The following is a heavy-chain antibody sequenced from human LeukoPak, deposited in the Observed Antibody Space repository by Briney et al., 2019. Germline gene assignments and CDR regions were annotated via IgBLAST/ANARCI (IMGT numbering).Heavy chain of an antibody. CDR3: ARSELTIFGVVPLDY. Sequence: GSLRLSCAASGFTFSSYWMHWVRQAPGQGLVWVSRIDSDGSSTSYADSVKGRFTISIDNDKNTLYLQMNSLRAEDTAVYYCARSELTIFGVVPLDYWGQGTLVTVSS. CDR2: IDSDGSST. J-gene: IGHJ4*02. CDR1: GFTFSSYW. V-gene: IGHV3-74*01. D-gene: IGHD3-3*01.